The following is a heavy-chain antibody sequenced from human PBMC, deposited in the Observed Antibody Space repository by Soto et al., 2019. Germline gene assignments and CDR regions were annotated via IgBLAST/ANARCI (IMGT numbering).Heavy chain of an antibody. CDR1: GYTFRNYP. D-gene: IGHD2-2*01. J-gene: IGHJ4*02. CDR2: INAGNGDT. CDR3: ATRVSVMGSVDY. V-gene: IGHV1-3*01. Sequence: QVQLVQSGAEVKKPGASVKVSCKTSGYTFRNYPMHWVRQAPGQRLEWMGWINAGNGDTRYSQRFQGRVTITRDTSASTAYLELSSLRSEDTAVYYCATRVSVMGSVDYWGQATLVAVSS.